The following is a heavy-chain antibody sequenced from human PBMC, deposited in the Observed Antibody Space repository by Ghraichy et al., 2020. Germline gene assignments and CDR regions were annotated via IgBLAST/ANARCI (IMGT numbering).Heavy chain of an antibody. CDR3: ARTFYGRDAFDI. CDR1: GGSISSYY. D-gene: IGHD3-16*01. J-gene: IGHJ3*02. CDR2: IYYNGNT. V-gene: IGHV4-59*01. Sequence: SETLSLTCTVSGGSISSYYWSWIRQPPGKGLEWIGYIYYNGNTNFNPSLKSRVTISMHTSKNQFSLILSSVTAADTAVYYCARTFYGRDAFDIWGQGTMVTVSS.